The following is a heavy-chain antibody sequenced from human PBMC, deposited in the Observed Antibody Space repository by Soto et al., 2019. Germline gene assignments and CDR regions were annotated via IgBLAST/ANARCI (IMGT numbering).Heavy chain of an antibody. D-gene: IGHD3-10*01. Sequence: SETLSLTCTVSGGCISSYYWSWIRQPPGEGLEWIGYIYYSGSTNYNPSLKSRVTISVDTSKNQFSLKLSSVTAADTAVYYCARDMAYGSGSYGDYYYYYGMDVWGQGTTVTVSS. CDR1: GGCISSYY. CDR2: IYYSGST. V-gene: IGHV4-59*01. J-gene: IGHJ6*02. CDR3: ARDMAYGSGSYGDYYYYYGMDV.